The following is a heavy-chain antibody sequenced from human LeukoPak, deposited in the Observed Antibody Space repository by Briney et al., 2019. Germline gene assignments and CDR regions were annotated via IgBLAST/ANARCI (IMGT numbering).Heavy chain of an antibody. V-gene: IGHV4-34*01. Sequence: SETLSLTCAVYGGSFSGYYWSWIRQPPGKGLEWIGEINHSGSTNYNPSLKSRVTISVDTSKNQFSLKLSSVTAADTAVYYCARGPALGYCSGGSCRIYYFDYWGQGTLVTVS. CDR1: GGSFSGYY. CDR2: INHSGST. CDR3: ARGPALGYCSGGSCRIYYFDY. J-gene: IGHJ4*02. D-gene: IGHD2-15*01.